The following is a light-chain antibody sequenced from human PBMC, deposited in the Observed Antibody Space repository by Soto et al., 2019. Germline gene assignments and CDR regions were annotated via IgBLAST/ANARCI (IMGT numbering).Light chain of an antibody. CDR1: QGIRND. CDR3: LQDYNYLTWT. J-gene: IGKJ1*01. CDR2: AAS. Sequence: AIQMTQSPSSLSASVGDRVTITCRASQGIRNDLGWYQQKPGKAPKLLIYAASSLQSGVPSRFSGSGSGTDFTLTISSLQPEYFATYYCLQDYNYLTWTFGQGTKVEIK. V-gene: IGKV1-6*01.